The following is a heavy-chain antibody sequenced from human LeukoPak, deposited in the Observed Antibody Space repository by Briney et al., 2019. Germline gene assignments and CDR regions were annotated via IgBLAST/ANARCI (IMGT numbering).Heavy chain of an antibody. CDR2: ITISGHTK. J-gene: IGHJ5*02. CDR3: ARGDPHADL. V-gene: IGHV3-48*03. Sequence: QPGGSLRLSCAASGFDLNTYEMNWVRQAPGKGLEWIADITISGHTKNYADSVKGRFTISRNNARTSLYLQMNSLRVEDTGVYYCARGDPHADLWGQGTLVTVSS. CDR1: GFDLNTYE.